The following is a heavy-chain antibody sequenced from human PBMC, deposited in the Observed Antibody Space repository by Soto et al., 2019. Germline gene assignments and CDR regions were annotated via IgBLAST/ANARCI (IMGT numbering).Heavy chain of an antibody. D-gene: IGHD6-25*01. CDR1: GFTFSNYW. CDR2: VNNDGTDT. Sequence: EVQLVESGGGLVQPGGSLRLSCAASGFTFSNYWMYWVRQAPGKGLVWVSRVNNDGTDTTHADSVKGRFTISRDNAENTLYLQMNSLRAENAAVYYCARGGLQRALDVWGQGSTVTVSS. CDR3: ARGGLQRALDV. J-gene: IGHJ6*02. V-gene: IGHV3-74*03.